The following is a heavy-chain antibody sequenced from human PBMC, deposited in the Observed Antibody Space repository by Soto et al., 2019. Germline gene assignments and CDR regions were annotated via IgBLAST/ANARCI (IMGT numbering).Heavy chain of an antibody. D-gene: IGHD6-13*01. CDR2: SNPNSGGT. J-gene: IGHJ6*02. CDR1: GYTFTRPC. Sequence: VIGNSKASGYTFTRPCISWVRQAPGQRFEWMGWSNPNSGGTNYAQKFQGWVTMTRDTSISTAYMELSRLRSDDTAVYYCARGIAAAAARGMDVWGQGTTVTDSS. CDR3: ARGIAAAAARGMDV. V-gene: IGHV1-2*04.